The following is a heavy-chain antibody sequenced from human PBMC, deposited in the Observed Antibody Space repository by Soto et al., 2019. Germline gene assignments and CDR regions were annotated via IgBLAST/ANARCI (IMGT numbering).Heavy chain of an antibody. V-gene: IGHV3-30*18. CDR1: GFTFSSYG. J-gene: IGHJ5*02. Sequence: PGGSLRLSCAASGFTFSSYGIHWVRQAPGKGLEWVAVISYDGSNKYYADSVKGRFTISRDNPKTSLSLQMNSLRVEDTAVYYCAKQIDSRRSYDSWGQGTLAPVSS. CDR2: ISYDGSNK. CDR3: AKQIDSRRSYDS. D-gene: IGHD3-22*01.